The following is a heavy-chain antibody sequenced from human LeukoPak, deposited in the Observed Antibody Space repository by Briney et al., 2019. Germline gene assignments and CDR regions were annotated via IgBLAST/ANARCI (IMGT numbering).Heavy chain of an antibody. D-gene: IGHD3-3*02. Sequence: SETLSLTCTVSGGSISSYYWSWIRQPPGKGLGWIGYIYYSGSTNYNPSLKSRVTISVDTSKNQFSLKLSSVTAADTAVYYCASAFPRFYFDYWGQGTLVTVSS. V-gene: IGHV4-59*01. J-gene: IGHJ4*02. CDR1: GGSISSYY. CDR3: ASAFPRFYFDY. CDR2: IYYSGST.